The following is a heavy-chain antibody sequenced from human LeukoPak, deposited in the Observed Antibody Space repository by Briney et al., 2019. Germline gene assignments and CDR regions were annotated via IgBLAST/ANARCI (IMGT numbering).Heavy chain of an antibody. Sequence: ASVKVSCKASGYTFTGYYIHWVRQAPGQGLEWMGWITPRSGGTNYAQKFQGWVTMTRDTSISTAYLELSRLRSDDTAMYYCVRGIEGGSGYYSKLPGGYWGQGTLVTVSS. D-gene: IGHD2/OR15-2a*01. V-gene: IGHV1-2*04. CDR1: GYTFTGYY. J-gene: IGHJ4*02. CDR3: VRGIEGGSGYYSKLPGGY. CDR2: ITPRSGGT.